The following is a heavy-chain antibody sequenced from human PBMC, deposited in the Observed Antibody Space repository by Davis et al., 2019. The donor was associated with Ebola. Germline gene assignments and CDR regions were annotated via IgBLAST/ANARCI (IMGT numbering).Heavy chain of an antibody. CDR1: GYTFTSYG. CDR2: INPNSGGT. V-gene: IGHV1-2*04. J-gene: IGHJ6*02. D-gene: IGHD1-7*01. Sequence: AASVKVSCKASGYTFTSYGISWVRQAPGQGLEWMGWINPNSGGTNYAQKFQGWVTMTRDTSISTAYMELSRLRSDDTAVYYCARGLELRNYYYYGMDVWGQGTTVTVSS. CDR3: ARGLELRNYYYYGMDV.